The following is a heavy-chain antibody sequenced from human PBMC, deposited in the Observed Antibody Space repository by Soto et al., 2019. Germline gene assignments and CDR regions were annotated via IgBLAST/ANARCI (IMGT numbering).Heavy chain of an antibody. Sequence: ASVKVSCKASGYTFTSYGISWVRQAPGQGLEWMGWISAYNGNTNYAQKLQGRVTMTTDTSTSTAYMELRSLRSDDTAVYYCAREEYSGYDYQSFDYWGQGTLVTVS. J-gene: IGHJ4*02. CDR2: ISAYNGNT. CDR3: AREEYSGYDYQSFDY. V-gene: IGHV1-18*01. D-gene: IGHD5-12*01. CDR1: GYTFTSYG.